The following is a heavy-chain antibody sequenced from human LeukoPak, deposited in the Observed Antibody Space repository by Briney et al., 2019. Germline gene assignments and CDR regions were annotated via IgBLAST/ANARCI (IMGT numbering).Heavy chain of an antibody. CDR1: GFTFSSYG. J-gene: IGHJ4*02. CDR3: AKGGYSGSAYFDY. CDR2: ISYDGSKK. V-gene: IGHV3-30*18. D-gene: IGHD5-12*01. Sequence: GRSLRLSCAASGFTFSSYGMHWVRQAPGKGLEWVAAISYDGSKKYYADSVKGRFTISRDNSKNTLYLQMSSLRAEGTAVYYCAKGGYSGSAYFDYWGQGTLVTVSS.